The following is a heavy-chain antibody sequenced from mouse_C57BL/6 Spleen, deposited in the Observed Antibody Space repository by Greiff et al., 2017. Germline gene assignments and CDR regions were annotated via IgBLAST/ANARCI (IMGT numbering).Heavy chain of an antibody. CDR2: ISSGSSTI. J-gene: IGHJ1*03. V-gene: IGHV5-17*01. CDR3: ARANWDVGYFDG. D-gene: IGHD4-1*01. CDR1: GFTFSDYG. Sequence: EVKLVESGGGLVKPGGSLKLSCAASGFTFSDYGMHWVRQAPEKGLEWVAYISSGSSTIYYADTVKGRFTISRDNAKNTLFLQMTSLRSEDTAMYYCARANWDVGYFDGWGTGTTVTVSS.